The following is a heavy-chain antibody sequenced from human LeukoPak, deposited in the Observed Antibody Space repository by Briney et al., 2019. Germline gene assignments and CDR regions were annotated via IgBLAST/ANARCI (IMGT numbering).Heavy chain of an antibody. J-gene: IGHJ4*02. Sequence: SETLSLTCTVSAVSITSGTYYWTWIRQPAGKGLEWIGRIYSTGRVNYNPSLKSRVTMLLDTPKNHIPLKLTSVTAADTAIYFCARASETAMVTLWGQGTLVTVSS. D-gene: IGHD5-18*01. V-gene: IGHV4-61*02. CDR2: IYSTGRV. CDR1: AVSITSGTYY. CDR3: ARASETAMVTL.